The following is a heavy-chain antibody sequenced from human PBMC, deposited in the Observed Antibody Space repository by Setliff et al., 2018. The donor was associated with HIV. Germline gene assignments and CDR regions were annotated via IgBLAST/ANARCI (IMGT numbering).Heavy chain of an antibody. CDR2: INHSGST. D-gene: IGHD4-17*01. CDR1: GGSFSGYY. V-gene: IGHV4-34*01. J-gene: IGHJ3*02. Sequence: TLSLTCAVYGGSFSGYYWSWIRQPPGKGLEWIGEINHSGSTNYNPSLKSRVTISVDTSKNQFSLKLSSVTAADTAVYYCARGPYGDYHDAFDIWGQGTMVTVSS. CDR3: ARGPYGDYHDAFDI.